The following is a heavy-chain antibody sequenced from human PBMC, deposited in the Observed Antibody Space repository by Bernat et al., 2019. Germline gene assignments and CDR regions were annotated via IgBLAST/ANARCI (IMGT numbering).Heavy chain of an antibody. CDR3: ARVNRYYDFWSGYYNDYYMDV. J-gene: IGHJ6*03. Sequence: QVQLQQWGAGLLKPSETLSLTCAVYGGSFSGYYWSWIRQPPGKGLEWIGEINHSGSTNYNPSLKSRVTVSVDTSKNQFALKLRSVTAADTAVYDCARVNRYYDFWSGYYNDYYMDVWGKGTTVTVSS. D-gene: IGHD3-3*01. V-gene: IGHV4-34*01. CDR2: INHSGST. CDR1: GGSFSGYY.